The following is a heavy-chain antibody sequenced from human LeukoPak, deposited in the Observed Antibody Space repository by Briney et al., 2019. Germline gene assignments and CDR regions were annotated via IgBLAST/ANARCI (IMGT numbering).Heavy chain of an antibody. CDR2: ITNGDRCR. D-gene: IGHD3-22*01. J-gene: IGHJ4*02. CDR3: ARDLGDSSGTWRPNDFGY. CDR1: GFTFNRYG. Sequence: GGSLRLSCAASGFTFNRYGINWVRQAPGKGLEWVSSITNGDRCRYYGDSVKGRFTISRDNAKNSLFLQMNSLRAEDTGVYYCARDLGDSSGTWRPNDFGYWGQGTLVTVSS. V-gene: IGHV3-21*01.